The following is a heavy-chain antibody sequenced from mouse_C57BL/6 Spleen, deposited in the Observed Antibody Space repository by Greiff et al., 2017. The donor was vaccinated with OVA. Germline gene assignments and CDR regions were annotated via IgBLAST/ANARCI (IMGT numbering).Heavy chain of an antibody. J-gene: IGHJ1*03. CDR1: GYSFTGYY. Sequence: EVQLQQSGPELVKPGASVKISCKASGYSFTGYYMNWVKQSPEKSLEWIGEINPSTGGTTYNQKFKAKATLTVDKSSSTAYMQLKSLTSEDSAVYYCARSSPYYGSSHWYFDVWGTGTTVTVSS. V-gene: IGHV1-42*01. CDR2: INPSTGGT. CDR3: ARSSPYYGSSHWYFDV. D-gene: IGHD1-1*01.